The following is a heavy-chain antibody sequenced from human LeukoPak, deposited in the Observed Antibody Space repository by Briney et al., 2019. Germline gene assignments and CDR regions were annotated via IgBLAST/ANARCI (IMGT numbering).Heavy chain of an antibody. J-gene: IGHJ6*03. CDR2: IKQDGSEK. CDR1: AFTLSSYW. Sequence: GGSLTLSCAASAFTLSSYWMSWVRQAPGKGLEWVANIKQDGSEKYYVDSVKGRFTISRDNAKNSLYLQMNSRRADDTAVYYCAKDRNYYYYYMDVWGKGTTVTVSS. V-gene: IGHV3-7*03. CDR3: AKDRNYYYYYMDV.